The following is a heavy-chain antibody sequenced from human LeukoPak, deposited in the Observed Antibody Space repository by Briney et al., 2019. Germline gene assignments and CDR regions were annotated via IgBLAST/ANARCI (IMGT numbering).Heavy chain of an antibody. D-gene: IGHD2-15*01. J-gene: IGHJ4*02. V-gene: IGHV3-48*03. CDR1: GFTFSSYE. CDR3: ARDRYCSGRSCYYFDY. CDR2: ISSSGSTI. Sequence: GGSLRLSCAASGFTFSSYEMNWVRQAPGKGLEWVSYISSSGSTIYYADSVKGRFTISRDNAKNSLYLQMNSLRAEDTAVYYCARDRYCSGRSCYYFDYWDQGTLVTVSS.